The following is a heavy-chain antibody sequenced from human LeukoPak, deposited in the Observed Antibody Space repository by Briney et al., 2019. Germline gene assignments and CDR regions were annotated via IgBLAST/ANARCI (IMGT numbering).Heavy chain of an antibody. D-gene: IGHD6-19*01. CDR2: INHSGST. J-gene: IGHJ4*02. V-gene: IGHV4-34*01. CDR3: ARGRGPIAVAGFDY. Sequence: GSLRLSCAASGFTFSDHYMTWIRQPPGKGLEWIGEINHSGSTNYNPSLKSRVTISVDTSKNQFSLKLSSVTAADAAVYYCARGRGPIAVAGFDYWGQGTLVTVSS. CDR1: GFTFSDHY.